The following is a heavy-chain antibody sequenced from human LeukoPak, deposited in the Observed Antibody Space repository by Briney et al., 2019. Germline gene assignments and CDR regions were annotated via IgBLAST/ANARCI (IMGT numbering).Heavy chain of an antibody. V-gene: IGHV4-4*07. J-gene: IGHJ4*02. D-gene: IGHD1-26*01. CDR3: ARDQEVRHSGSFYFDY. CDR2: IYTSGST. CDR1: GGSISSYY. Sequence: PSETLSLTCTVSGGSISSYYWSWIRQPAGKGLEWIGRIYTSGSTNYNPSLKSRVTMSVDTSKNQFSLKLSPVTAADTAVYYCARDQEVRHSGSFYFDYWGQGTLVTVSS.